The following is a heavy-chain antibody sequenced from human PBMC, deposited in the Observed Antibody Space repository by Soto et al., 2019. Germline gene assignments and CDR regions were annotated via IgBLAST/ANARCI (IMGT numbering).Heavy chain of an antibody. CDR1: GFTFSDYY. V-gene: IGHV3-11*01. Sequence: QVQLVESGGGLVKPGGSLRLSCAASGFTFSDYYMSWIRQAPGKGLEWVSYISSSGSTIYYADSVKGRFTISGDNAKNSLYLQMNRRRAEGTAVYYCARVVLCPADVLLWFGELFVGVGAFDICGQGTMVTVSS. D-gene: IGHD3-10*01. CDR2: ISSSGSTI. CDR3: ARVVLCPADVLLWFGELFVGVGAFDI. J-gene: IGHJ3*02.